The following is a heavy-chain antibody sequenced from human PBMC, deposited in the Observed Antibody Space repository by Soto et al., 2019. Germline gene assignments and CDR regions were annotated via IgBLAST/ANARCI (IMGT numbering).Heavy chain of an antibody. CDR3: AKDVFTVAATNLDV. D-gene: IGHD2-15*01. CDR2: ISWNSGSI. V-gene: IGHV3-9*01. CDR1: GFTFDDYA. J-gene: IGHJ6*04. Sequence: GGSLRLSCAASGFTFDDYAMHWVRQAPGKGLEWVSGISWNSGSIGYADSVKGRFTISRDNAKNSLYLQMNSLRAEDTALYYCAKDVFTVAATNLDVWGKGTTVTVSS.